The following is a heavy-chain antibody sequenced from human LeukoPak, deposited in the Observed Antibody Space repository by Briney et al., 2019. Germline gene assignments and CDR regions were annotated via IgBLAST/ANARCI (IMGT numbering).Heavy chain of an antibody. V-gene: IGHV4-34*01. Sequence: PSETLSLTCAVYGGSFSGYYWSWIRQPPGKGLEWIGEINHSGSTNYNPSLKSQVTISVDTSKNQFFLKLSSVAAADTAVYYCARRRMPRGAFDPWGQGTLVTVSS. J-gene: IGHJ5*02. CDR3: ARRRMPRGAFDP. D-gene: IGHD1-14*01. CDR1: GGSFSGYY. CDR2: INHSGST.